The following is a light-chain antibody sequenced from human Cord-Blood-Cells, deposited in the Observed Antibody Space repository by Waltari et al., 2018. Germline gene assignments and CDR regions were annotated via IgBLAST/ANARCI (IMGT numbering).Light chain of an antibody. CDR2: DVS. J-gene: IGLJ3*02. CDR1: SSDVGGYNY. V-gene: IGLV2-11*01. CDR3: CSYAGSYTNWV. Sequence: QSALTQPRSVSGSPGQSVTISCTGTSSDVGGYNYVSWSQQHPGKAPQLMISDVSQRPSGVPDRFSGSKSGNTASLTISGLQAEDEADYYCCSYAGSYTNWVFGGGTKLTVL.